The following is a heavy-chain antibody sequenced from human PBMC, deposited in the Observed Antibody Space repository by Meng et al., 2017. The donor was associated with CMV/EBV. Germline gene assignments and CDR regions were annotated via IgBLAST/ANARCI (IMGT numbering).Heavy chain of an antibody. CDR3: AKDQGRYNWNGVDY. CDR2: IWYDGSNK. V-gene: IGHV3-33*06. D-gene: IGHD1-20*01. Sequence: GEFLKISCAASGFTFSSYGMHWVRQAPGKGLEWVAVIWYDGSNKYYADSVKGRFTISRDNSKNTLYLQMNSLRAEDTAVYYCAKDQGRYNWNGVDYWGQGTLVTVSS. CDR1: GFTFSSYG. J-gene: IGHJ4*02.